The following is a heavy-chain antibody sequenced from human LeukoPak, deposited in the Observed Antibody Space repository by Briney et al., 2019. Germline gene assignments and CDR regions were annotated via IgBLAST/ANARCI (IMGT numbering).Heavy chain of an antibody. CDR1: GGSISSSSYY. V-gene: IGHV4-39*01. CDR2: IYYSGST. J-gene: IGHJ3*02. D-gene: IGHD3-22*01. Sequence: PSETLSLTCTVSGGSISSSSYYWVWIRQPPGKGLEWIGSIYYSGSTYYNPSLTSRVTISVDTSKNQFSLKLSSVPAADTAVYYRARPLTNTYYYDSSGQADAFDIWGQGTMVTVSS. CDR3: ARPLTNTYYYDSSGQADAFDI.